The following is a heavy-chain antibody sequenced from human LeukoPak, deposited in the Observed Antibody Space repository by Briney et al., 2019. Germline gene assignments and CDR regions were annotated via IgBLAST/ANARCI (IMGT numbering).Heavy chain of an antibody. Sequence: PSETLSLTCTVSGGSISSGDYYWSWIRQPPGKGLEWIGYIYYSGSTYYNPSLKSRVTMSVDTSKNQFSLKLSSVTAADTAVYYCARETRITIFGNTPGFDPWGQGTLVTVSS. CDR2: IYYSGST. D-gene: IGHD3-3*01. CDR1: GGSISSGDYY. CDR3: ARETRITIFGNTPGFDP. J-gene: IGHJ5*02. V-gene: IGHV4-61*08.